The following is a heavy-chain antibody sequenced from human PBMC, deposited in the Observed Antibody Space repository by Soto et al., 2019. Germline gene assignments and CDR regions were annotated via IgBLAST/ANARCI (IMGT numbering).Heavy chain of an antibody. D-gene: IGHD6-13*01. CDR3: ATLDRSSSYFGFDY. CDR1: GYIFTNYW. Sequence: SLKISCKASGYIFTNYWIAWVRQLPGKGLEWMGIIYPGDSDTKYSPSFQGQVTISADKSISTAYLQWSSLKASDTAMYYCATLDRSSSYFGFDYWGQGTVVTVSS. J-gene: IGHJ4*02. CDR2: IYPGDSDT. V-gene: IGHV5-51*01.